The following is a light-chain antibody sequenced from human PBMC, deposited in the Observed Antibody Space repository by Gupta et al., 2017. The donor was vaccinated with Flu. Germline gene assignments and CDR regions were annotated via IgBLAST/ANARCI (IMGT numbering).Light chain of an antibody. CDR3: QQDDSSPPT. CDR1: QTIASKY. V-gene: IGKV3-20*01. Sequence: GTLSLPPGERATPSCWTSQTIASKYLAWYQQKPGQSPRLLMYATSTRATGIPARFSGSGSGTDFTLTISRLEPEDSAVYFCQQDDSSPPTFGPGTKVDLK. CDR2: ATS. J-gene: IGKJ3*01.